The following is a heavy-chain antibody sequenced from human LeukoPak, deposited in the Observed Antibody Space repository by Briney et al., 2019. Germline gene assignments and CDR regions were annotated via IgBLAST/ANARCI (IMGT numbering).Heavy chain of an antibody. V-gene: IGHV3-9*01. CDR2: ISWNSGSI. D-gene: IGHD4-23*01. J-gene: IGHJ4*02. CDR3: AKSPGPTTVVTILDY. CDR1: GFTLDDYA. Sequence: GRSLRLSCAASGFTLDDYAMHWVRQAPGKGLEWVSGISWNSGSIGYADSVKGRFTISRDNAKNSLYLQMNSLRAEDTALYYCAKSPGPTTVVTILDYWGQGILVTVSS.